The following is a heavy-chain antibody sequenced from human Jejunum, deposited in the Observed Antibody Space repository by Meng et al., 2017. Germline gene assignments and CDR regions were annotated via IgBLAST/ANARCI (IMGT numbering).Heavy chain of an antibody. CDR1: GFTFSSYT. CDR3: AREPSFGEHDY. CDR2: ISYDGSKE. J-gene: IGHJ4*02. D-gene: IGHD3-10*01. V-gene: IGHV3-30*01. Sequence: GESLKISCAASGFTFSSYTMHWVRQAPGKGPEWLTAISYDGSKEYYADSVKGRITISRDNSKNTLYLQMNSLTPEDTAVYYCAREPSFGEHDYWGQGTLVTVSS.